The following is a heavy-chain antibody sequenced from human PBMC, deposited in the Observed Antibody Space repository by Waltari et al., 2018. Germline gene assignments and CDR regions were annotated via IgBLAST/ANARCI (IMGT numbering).Heavy chain of an antibody. V-gene: IGHV5-51*01. CDR2: IYPGDSDT. CDR3: ARLVASRWFEP. Sequence: EVQLIQSGGEGRKPGDSRKISCPGFGYNFDTQWIAWVGEKPGEGLEWMGSIYPGDSDTQYSPSFEGHVTISADRSVNTAYLQWASLQASDSAIYYCARLVASRWFEPWGQGTLVTVSS. CDR1: GYNFDTQW. D-gene: IGHD6-6*01. J-gene: IGHJ5*02.